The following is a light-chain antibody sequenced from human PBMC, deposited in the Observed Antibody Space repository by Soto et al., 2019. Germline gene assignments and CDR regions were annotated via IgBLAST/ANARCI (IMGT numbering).Light chain of an antibody. V-gene: IGLV2-14*01. J-gene: IGLJ1*01. CDR2: EVS. CDR1: SSDVGGYNY. CDR3: SSYTSSSTLV. Sequence: QSALAQPASVSGSPGQSITIPCTGTSSDVGGYNYVSWYQQHPGKAPKLMIYEVSNRPSGVSNRFSGSKSGNTASLTISGLQAEDEADYYCSSYTSSSTLVFXTGTKGTVL.